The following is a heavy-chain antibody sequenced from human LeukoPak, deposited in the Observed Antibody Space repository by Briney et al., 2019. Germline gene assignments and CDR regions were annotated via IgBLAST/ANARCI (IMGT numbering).Heavy chain of an antibody. D-gene: IGHD6-13*01. V-gene: IGHV6-1*01. CDR1: GDSVSSNSAA. CDR2: TYYRSKWYN. CDR3: ARDEQQLVRPFDY. Sequence: SQTLSLTCAISGDSVSSNSAAWNWLRQSPSRGLEWLGRTYYRSKWYNDYAVSVKSRITINPDTSKNQFSLQLNSVTPEDTAVYYCARDEQQLVRPFDYWGQGTLVTVSS. J-gene: IGHJ4*02.